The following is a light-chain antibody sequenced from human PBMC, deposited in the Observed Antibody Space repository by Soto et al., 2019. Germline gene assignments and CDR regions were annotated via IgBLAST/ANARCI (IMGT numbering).Light chain of an antibody. CDR3: LQRSIGFT. CDR2: GAS. CDR1: QSVGSY. V-gene: IGKV3-11*01. Sequence: EIVLTQSPATLSLSPGERATLSCRASQSVGSYLAWYQQKPGQAPRLLIYGASNRAPGIPARFSGSGSGTDFTLTISSLEPEDFAVYHCLQRSIGFTFGPGTKWISN. J-gene: IGKJ3*01.